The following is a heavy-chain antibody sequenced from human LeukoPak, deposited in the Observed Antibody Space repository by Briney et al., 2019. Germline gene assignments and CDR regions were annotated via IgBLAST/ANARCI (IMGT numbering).Heavy chain of an antibody. Sequence: GGSLRLSCAASGFTFSDYYMSWLRQAPGKGLEWVSYISSSGSTIYYADSVKGRFTISRDNAKNSLYLQMNSLRAEDTAVYYCARDSVVVPAALRNYYYGMDVWGQGTTVTVSS. D-gene: IGHD2-2*01. V-gene: IGHV3-11*01. CDR3: ARDSVVVPAALRNYYYGMDV. CDR2: ISSSGSTI. CDR1: GFTFSDYY. J-gene: IGHJ6*02.